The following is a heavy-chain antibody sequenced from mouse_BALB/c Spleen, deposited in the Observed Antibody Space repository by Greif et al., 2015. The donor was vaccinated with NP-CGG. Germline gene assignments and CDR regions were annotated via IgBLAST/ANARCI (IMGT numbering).Heavy chain of an antibody. V-gene: IGHV1-15*01. J-gene: IGHJ1*01. D-gene: IGHD1-1*01. CDR3: TRGRYYGSRRYFDV. Sequence: QVQLQQSGAELVRPGASVTLSCKASGYTFTDYEMHWVKQTPVHGLEWIGAIDPETGGTAYNQKFKGKATLTADKSFSTAYMELRSLTSEDSAVYYCTRGRYYGSRRYFDVWGAGTTVTVSS. CDR2: IDPETGGT. CDR1: GYTFTDYE.